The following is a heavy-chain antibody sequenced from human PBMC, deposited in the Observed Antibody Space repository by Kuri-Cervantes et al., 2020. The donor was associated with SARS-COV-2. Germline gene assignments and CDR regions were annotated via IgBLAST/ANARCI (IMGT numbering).Heavy chain of an antibody. D-gene: IGHD3-9*01. CDR2: IWYDGSNK. CDR3: AKDLLTGYHPEYFQH. J-gene: IGHJ1*01. V-gene: IGHV3-33*06. Sequence: GGSLRLSCAASGFTFSSYAMHWVRQAPGKGLEWVAVIWYDGSNKYYADSVKGRFTVSRDNSKNTLYLQMNSLRAEDTAVYYCAKDLLTGYHPEYFQHWGQGTLVTVSS. CDR1: GFTFSSYA.